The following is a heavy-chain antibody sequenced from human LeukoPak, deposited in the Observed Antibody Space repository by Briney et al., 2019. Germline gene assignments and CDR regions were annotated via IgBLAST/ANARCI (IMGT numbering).Heavy chain of an antibody. CDR3: ARLSPVRGVTIDAFDI. D-gene: IGHD3-10*01. V-gene: IGHV3-21*01. CDR1: GFTFSTYS. Sequence: PGGSLRPSCAASGFTFSTYSMNWVRQAPGKGLEWVSSISSSSIYVYYADSVKGRFTISRDNAKNSLYLQMNSMRAEDTAVYYCARLSPVRGVTIDAFDIWGQGTMVTVSS. CDR2: ISSSSIYV. J-gene: IGHJ3*02.